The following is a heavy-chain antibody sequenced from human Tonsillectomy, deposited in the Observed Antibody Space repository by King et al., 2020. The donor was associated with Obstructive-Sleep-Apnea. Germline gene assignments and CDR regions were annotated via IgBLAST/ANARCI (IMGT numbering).Heavy chain of an antibody. CDR2: INPNSGGT. CDR3: ARSDTAMAPFDS. CDR1: GYTFTGYY. D-gene: IGHD5-18*01. V-gene: IGHV1-2*04. Sequence: QLVQSGAEVKKPGASVKVSCKASGYTFTGYYMHWVRQAPGQGLEWMGWINPNSGGTNYAQNFQGWGTMTRDTSISTAYMELSRLTSDDTAVYYCARSDTAMAPFDSWGQGTLVTVSS. J-gene: IGHJ4*02.